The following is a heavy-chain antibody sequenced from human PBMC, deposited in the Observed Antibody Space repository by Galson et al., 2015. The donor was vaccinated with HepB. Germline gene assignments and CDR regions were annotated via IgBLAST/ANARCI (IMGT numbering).Heavy chain of an antibody. D-gene: IGHD3-22*01. V-gene: IGHV3-30*18. CDR2: ISYDGSNK. Sequence: SLRLSCAASGFTFSSYGVHWVRQAPGKGLEWVAVISYDGSNKYYADSVKGRFTISRDNSKNTLYLQMNSLRAEDTAVYYCAKNLYDSSGYHPPGSWVYWGQGTLVTVSS. CDR1: GFTFSSYG. CDR3: AKNLYDSSGYHPPGSWVY. J-gene: IGHJ4*02.